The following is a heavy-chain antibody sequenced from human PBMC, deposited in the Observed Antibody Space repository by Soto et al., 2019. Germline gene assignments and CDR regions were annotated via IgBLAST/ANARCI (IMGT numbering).Heavy chain of an antibody. J-gene: IGHJ4*02. Sequence: EVQLVESGGGLVKPGGSLRLSCAASGFTVSNAWMRWVRQAPGKGLEWVGRIKSKTDGGTTEYDAPVKGRFTISRDDSKNTLYLQMNSLKTEDTAVYYCTRYSYGASEYWGQGTLVTVSS. CDR2: IKSKTDGGTT. CDR1: GFTVSNAW. D-gene: IGHD5-18*01. CDR3: TRYSYGASEY. V-gene: IGHV3-15*01.